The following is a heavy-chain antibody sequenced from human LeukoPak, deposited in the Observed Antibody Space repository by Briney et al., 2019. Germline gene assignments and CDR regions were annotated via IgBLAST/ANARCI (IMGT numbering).Heavy chain of an antibody. J-gene: IGHJ4*02. CDR3: ARLRNLGYYDTSGYFDY. Sequence: PGESLKISCKGSGYSFTSYWIGWVRQMPGKGLEWMGIIYTGDSDTRYSPSFQGQVTISADKSTSTAYLQWSSLKASDTAMYYCARLRNLGYYDTSGYFDYWGQGTLVTVSS. V-gene: IGHV5-51*01. CDR2: IYTGDSDT. CDR1: GYSFTSYW. D-gene: IGHD3-22*01.